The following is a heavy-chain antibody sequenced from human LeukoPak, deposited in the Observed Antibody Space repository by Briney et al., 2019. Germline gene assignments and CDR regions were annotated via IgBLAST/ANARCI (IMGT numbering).Heavy chain of an antibody. CDR3: AKTASPGIAVAGNDY. J-gene: IGHJ4*02. D-gene: IGHD6-19*01. CDR1: GFTFSSYA. Sequence: GGSLRLSCAASGFTFSSYAMSWVRRAPGKRLEWVSAISGSGGSTYYADSVKGRFTISRDNSKNTLYLQMNSLRAEDTAVYYCAKTASPGIAVAGNDYWGQGTLVTVSS. V-gene: IGHV3-23*01. CDR2: ISGSGGST.